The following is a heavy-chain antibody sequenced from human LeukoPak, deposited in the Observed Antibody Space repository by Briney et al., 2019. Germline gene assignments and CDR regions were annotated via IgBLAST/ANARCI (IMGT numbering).Heavy chain of an antibody. CDR1: GGSISSSNW. CDR3: ASGGYCSSTSCYPNWFDP. J-gene: IGHJ5*02. V-gene: IGHV4-4*02. CDR2: MSYSGST. D-gene: IGHD2-2*01. Sequence: PSETLSLTCAVSGGSISSSNWWSWVRQPPGKGLEWIGYMSYSGSTNYNPSLKSRVTISVDTSKNQFSPKLTSVTAADTAVYYCASGGYCSSTSCYPNWFDPWGQGTLVTVSS.